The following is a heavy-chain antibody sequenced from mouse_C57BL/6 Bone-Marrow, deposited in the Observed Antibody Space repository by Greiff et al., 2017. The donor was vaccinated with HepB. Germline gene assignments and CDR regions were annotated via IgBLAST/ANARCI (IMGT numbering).Heavy chain of an antibody. J-gene: IGHJ1*03. CDR3: AREYYGSSYVDWYFDV. D-gene: IGHD1-1*01. V-gene: IGHV5-4*01. Sequence: DVMLVESGGGLVKPGGSLKLSCAASGFTFSSYAMSWVRQTPEKRLEWVATISDGGSYTYYPDNVKGRFTISRDNAKNNLYLQMSHLKSEDTAMYYCAREYYGSSYVDWYFDVWGTGTTVTVSS. CDR2: ISDGGSYT. CDR1: GFTFSSYA.